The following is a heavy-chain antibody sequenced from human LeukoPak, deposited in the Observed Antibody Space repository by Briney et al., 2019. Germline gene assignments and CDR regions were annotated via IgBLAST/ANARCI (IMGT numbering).Heavy chain of an antibody. Sequence: GGSLRLSCAASGFSFSRNDMHWVRQATGKGLEWVSGIGYGDDTNYLDSVKGRFTISRENAKNSLYLQMNNLRAGDTAVYYCARDAIVVVPAAMGDSADFDYWGQGTLVTVSS. D-gene: IGHD2-2*01. V-gene: IGHV3-13*01. CDR2: IGYGDDT. CDR3: ARDAIVVVPAAMGDSADFDY. J-gene: IGHJ4*02. CDR1: GFSFSRND.